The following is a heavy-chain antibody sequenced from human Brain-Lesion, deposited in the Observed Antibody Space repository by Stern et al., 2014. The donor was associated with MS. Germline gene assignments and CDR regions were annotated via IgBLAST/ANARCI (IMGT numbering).Heavy chain of an antibody. Sequence: VQLVESGPGLVKPSQTLSLSCTVSGGSISSGGYYWSWIRQPAGKGLEWIGRILNSGTTSYTPSLKGRVPISIDTSKNQFSLRLNSMTAADTAVYYCARGRVVPGFQYYATDVWGQGTTVIVSS. V-gene: IGHV4-61*02. CDR2: ILNSGTT. D-gene: IGHD2-2*01. CDR1: GGSISSGGYY. CDR3: ARGRVVPGFQYYATDV. J-gene: IGHJ6*02.